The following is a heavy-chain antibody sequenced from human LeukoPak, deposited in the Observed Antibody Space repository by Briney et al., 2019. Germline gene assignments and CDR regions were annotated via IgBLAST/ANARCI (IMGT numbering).Heavy chain of an antibody. Sequence: GGSLRLSCAASGFTFSSYGMHWVRQAPGKGLEWVAVISYDGSNKYYADSVKGRFTISRDNSKNTLYLQMNSLRAEDTAAYYCAKASGYSYGYSLCQWGQGTLVTVSS. CDR3: AKASGYSYGYSLCQ. V-gene: IGHV3-30*18. D-gene: IGHD5-18*01. CDR1: GFTFSSYG. CDR2: ISYDGSNK. J-gene: IGHJ4*02.